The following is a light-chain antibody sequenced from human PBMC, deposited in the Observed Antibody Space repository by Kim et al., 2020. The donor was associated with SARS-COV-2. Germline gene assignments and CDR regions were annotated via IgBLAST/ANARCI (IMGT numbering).Light chain of an antibody. V-gene: IGLV3-9*01. CDR2: RDS. CDR1: NIGSKN. Sequence: GALGQTARITCGGNNIGSKNVHWYQQKPGQAPVLVIYRDSNRPPGIPERFSGSNSGNTATLTISRAQAGDEADYYCQVWDSSTGVFGTGTKVTVL. J-gene: IGLJ1*01. CDR3: QVWDSSTGV.